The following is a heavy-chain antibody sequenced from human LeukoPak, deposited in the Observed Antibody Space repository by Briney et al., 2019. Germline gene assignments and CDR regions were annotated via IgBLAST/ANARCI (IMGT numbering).Heavy chain of an antibody. Sequence: PGTSLRLSCAVSGFSIGNYGMHWVRQAHDKGLEWVAMISHDGGVKYYGDSVKGRLTISRDNSENTLYLQMNSLRVEDPAVYYCARDWGSSGWYNWFDPWGQGTLVTVSS. J-gene: IGHJ5*02. CDR2: ISHDGGVK. V-gene: IGHV3-30*03. CDR3: ARDWGSSGWYNWFDP. D-gene: IGHD6-19*01. CDR1: GFSIGNYG.